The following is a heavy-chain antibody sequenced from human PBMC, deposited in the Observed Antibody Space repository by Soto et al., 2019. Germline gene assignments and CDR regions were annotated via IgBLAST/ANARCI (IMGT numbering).Heavy chain of an antibody. CDR3: AKDQYSNYYDSSGYYSLGY. Sequence: QVQLVESGGGVVQPGRSLRLSCAASGFTFSSYGMHWVRQAPGKGLEWVAVISYDGSNKYYADSVKGRFTISRDSSKNTLYLQMNSLRAEDTAVYYCAKDQYSNYYDSSGYYSLGYWGQGTLVTVSS. CDR2: ISYDGSNK. V-gene: IGHV3-30*18. D-gene: IGHD3-22*01. J-gene: IGHJ4*02. CDR1: GFTFSSYG.